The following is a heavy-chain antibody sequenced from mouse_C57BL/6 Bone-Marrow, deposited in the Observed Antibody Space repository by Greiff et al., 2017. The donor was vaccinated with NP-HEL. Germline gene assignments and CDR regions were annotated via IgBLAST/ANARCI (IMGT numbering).Heavy chain of an antibody. CDR2: ISYDGSN. D-gene: IGHD2-12*01. V-gene: IGHV3-6*01. Sequence: EVQLQESGPGLVKPSQSLSLTCSVTGYSITSGYYWNWIRQFPGNKLEWMGYISYDGSNNYNPSLKNRISLTRDTSKNQFFLKLNSVTTEDTATYYCARGNYYSKALCADWGQGTLVTVAA. J-gene: IGHJ3*01. CDR1: GYSITSGYY. CDR3: ARGNYYSKALCAD.